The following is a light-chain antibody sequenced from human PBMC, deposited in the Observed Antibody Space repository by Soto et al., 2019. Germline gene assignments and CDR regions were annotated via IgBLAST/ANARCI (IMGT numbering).Light chain of an antibody. Sequence: QSALTQPPSATGSPGQSFTISCTGTSSDVGGYNYVSWYQQHPGKAPKLMIYEVTKRPSGVPDRFSGSKSGNTASLTVSGLQAEDEADYYCISYAGSNNYVFGAGTKVTVL. CDR1: SSDVGGYNY. CDR3: ISYAGSNNYV. CDR2: EVT. J-gene: IGLJ1*01. V-gene: IGLV2-8*01.